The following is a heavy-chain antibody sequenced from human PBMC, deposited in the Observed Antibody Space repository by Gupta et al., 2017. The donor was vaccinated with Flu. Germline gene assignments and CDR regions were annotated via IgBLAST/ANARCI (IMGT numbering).Heavy chain of an antibody. J-gene: IGHJ3*02. Sequence: SSSRYYWGWIRQPPGKGLEWLAAVSYTGSTYYNPSLKSRLTISVDTSKNQFSLRLSSVTAADTAVYYCARYLYSDSSGHYWDAFDIWGQGSMVTVSS. CDR1: SSSRYY. V-gene: IGHV4-39*01. CDR2: VSYTGST. CDR3: ARYLYSDSSGHYWDAFDI. D-gene: IGHD3-22*01.